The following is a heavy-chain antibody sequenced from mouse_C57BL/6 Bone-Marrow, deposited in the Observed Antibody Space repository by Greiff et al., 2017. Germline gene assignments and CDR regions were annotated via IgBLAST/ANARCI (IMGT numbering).Heavy chain of an antibody. CDR3: AETVVATRAYWYFDV. J-gene: IGHJ1*03. CDR1: GYTFTGYW. V-gene: IGHV1-9*01. D-gene: IGHD1-1*01. CDR2: ILPGSGST. Sequence: VQLQQSGAELMKPGASVKLSCKATGYTFTGYWIEWVKQRPGHGLEWIGEILPGSGSTNYNEKFKGKATFTADPSSNTAYMQLSSLTTEDSAIXYGAETVVATRAYWYFDVWGTGTTVTVSS.